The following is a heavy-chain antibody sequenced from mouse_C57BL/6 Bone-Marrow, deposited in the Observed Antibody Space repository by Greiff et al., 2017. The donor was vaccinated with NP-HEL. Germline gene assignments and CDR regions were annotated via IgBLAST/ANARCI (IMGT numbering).Heavy chain of an antibody. V-gene: IGHV7-1*01. CDR1: GFTFSDFY. CDR2: SRNKANDYTT. Sequence: EVKLMESGGGLVQSGRSLRLSCATSGFTFSDFYMEWVRQAPGKGLEWIAASRNKANDYTTEYSASVKGRFIVSRDTSQSILYLQMNALRAEDTAIYYCARDAYGRGDAMDYWGQGTSVTVSS. D-gene: IGHD1-1*01. J-gene: IGHJ4*01. CDR3: ARDAYGRGDAMDY.